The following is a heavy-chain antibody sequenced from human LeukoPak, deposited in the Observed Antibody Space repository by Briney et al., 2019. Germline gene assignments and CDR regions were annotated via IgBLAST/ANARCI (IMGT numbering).Heavy chain of an antibody. CDR3: AKGTHLSNSYNWLDS. Sequence: PGGSLRLSCAASEFPLNTYWMHWVRQAPGKGLVWVSRVNTEGTTTEYADSVKGRFTISRDNAKDTLYLQMNSLRDEDTAVYFCAKGTHLSNSYNWLDSWGQGTLVTVSS. V-gene: IGHV3-74*03. D-gene: IGHD4-11*01. J-gene: IGHJ5*01. CDR2: VNTEGTTT. CDR1: EFPLNTYW.